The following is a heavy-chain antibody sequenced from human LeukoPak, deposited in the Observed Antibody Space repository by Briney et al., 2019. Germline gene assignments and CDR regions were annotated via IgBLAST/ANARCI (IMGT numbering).Heavy chain of an antibody. CDR2: IYYSGDT. J-gene: IGHJ3*02. V-gene: IGHV4-39*07. CDR1: GDSISSSSYS. D-gene: IGHD2-21*01. Sequence: SETLSLTCTVSGDSISSSSYSWGWIRQPPGKGLEWIGSIYYSGDTNYNPSLKSRVTISVDTSKNQFSLKLSSVTAADTAVYYCAREVRNSDAFDIWGQGTMVTVSS. CDR3: AREVRNSDAFDI.